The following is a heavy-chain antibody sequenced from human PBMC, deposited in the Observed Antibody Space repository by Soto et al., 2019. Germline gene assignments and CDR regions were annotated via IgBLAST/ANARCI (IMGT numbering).Heavy chain of an antibody. V-gene: IGHV4-39*01. Sequence: SETLSLTCTVSGGSISSSSYYWGWIRQPPGKGLEWIGSIYYSGSTYYNPSLKSRVTISVDTSKNQFSMKLSSVTAADTAVYYCARPLYYYDSSGYSWYFDYWGQGTLVTVSS. J-gene: IGHJ4*02. CDR1: GGSISSSSYY. D-gene: IGHD3-22*01. CDR2: IYYSGST. CDR3: ARPLYYYDSSGYSWYFDY.